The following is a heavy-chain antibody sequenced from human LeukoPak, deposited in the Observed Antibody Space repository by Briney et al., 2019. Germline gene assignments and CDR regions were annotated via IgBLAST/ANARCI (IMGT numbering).Heavy chain of an antibody. J-gene: IGHJ6*03. CDR3: ARAEAAGDNRGGYYYFYMDV. Sequence: GGSLRLSCATSGFTFSAHHMNWVRQAPGKGLEWVSGITASGATTYYADSVKGRFTISRDSSQSTLYLQMNSLRAEDTAVYYCARAEAAGDNRGGYYYFYMDVWGKGTTVTVSS. CDR1: GFTFSAHH. D-gene: IGHD6-25*01. CDR2: ITASGATT. V-gene: IGHV3-23*01.